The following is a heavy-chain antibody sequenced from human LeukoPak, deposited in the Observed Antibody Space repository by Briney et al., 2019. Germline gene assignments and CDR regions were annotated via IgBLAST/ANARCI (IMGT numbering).Heavy chain of an antibody. D-gene: IGHD1-26*01. V-gene: IGHV4-59*11. CDR3: ARNKLISAFDI. J-gene: IGHJ3*02. CDR2: IYYSGST. CDR1: GGSISSHY. Sequence: SETLSLTCTVSGGSISSHYWSWIRQPPGKGLEWIGYIYYSGSTNYNPSLKSRVTISVDTSKNRFSLKLSSVTAADTAVYYCARNKLISAFDIWGQGTMVTVSS.